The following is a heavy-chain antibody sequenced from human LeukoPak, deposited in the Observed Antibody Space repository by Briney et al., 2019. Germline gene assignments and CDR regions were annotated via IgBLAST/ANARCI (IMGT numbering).Heavy chain of an antibody. J-gene: IGHJ4*02. CDR3: ARESNFWRGNYFDY. Sequence: PGGSLRLSCAASGFTVSSNYMSWVRQAPGKGLECVSVIYSGGSTYYADSVKGRFTISRDNSKNTLYLQMNSMRAEDTAVYYCARESNFWRGNYFDYWGQGTLVTVSP. D-gene: IGHD3-3*01. CDR2: IYSGGST. CDR1: GFTVSSNY. V-gene: IGHV3-66*02.